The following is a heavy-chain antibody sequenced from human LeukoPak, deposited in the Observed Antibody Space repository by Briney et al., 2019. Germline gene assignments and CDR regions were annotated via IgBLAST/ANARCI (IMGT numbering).Heavy chain of an antibody. D-gene: IGHD6-13*01. CDR3: AGSLAVAGTRGWFDP. CDR2: IYYTGAT. J-gene: IGHJ5*02. Sequence: SETLSLTCSVSGGSMSRYNWNWIRQIPGKGLEWIGYIYYTGATNHNRSLRSRVSMSIDTSKNQFSLKLNSVTAADTAIYYCAGSLAVAGTRGWFDPWGQGTLVTVSS. CDR1: GGSMSRYN. V-gene: IGHV4-59*01.